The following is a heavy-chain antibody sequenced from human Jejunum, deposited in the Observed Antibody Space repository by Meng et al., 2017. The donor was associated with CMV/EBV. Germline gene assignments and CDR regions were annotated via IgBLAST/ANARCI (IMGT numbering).Heavy chain of an antibody. J-gene: IGHJ4*02. V-gene: IGHV3-30*19. D-gene: IGHD3-3*01. CDR1: SYV. CDR2: ISSDRSNK. CDR3: ARPYNSVDFWNGYSYYLDY. Sequence: SYVMHWVRQAPGKGLEFVAVISSDRSNKYYAASVKGRFTISRDNSKNTLYLQLDSLRPEDTAVYYCARPYNSVDFWNGYSYYLDYWGQGVLVTVSS.